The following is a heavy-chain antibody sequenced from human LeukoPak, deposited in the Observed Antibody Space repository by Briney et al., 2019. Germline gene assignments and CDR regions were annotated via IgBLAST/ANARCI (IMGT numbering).Heavy chain of an antibody. CDR2: IIPMSGTA. D-gene: IGHD3-3*01. V-gene: IGHV1-69*13. Sequence: SVKVSCKASGGTFNNFAISWVRQAPGQGLEWVGGIIPMSGTANYAQKFQGRVTITADESTSTAYMELSSLRSEDTAIYYCTSPVKYYDTWSGYPPFDYWGQGTLVTVSS. J-gene: IGHJ4*02. CDR1: GGTFNNFA. CDR3: TSPVKYYDTWSGYPPFDY.